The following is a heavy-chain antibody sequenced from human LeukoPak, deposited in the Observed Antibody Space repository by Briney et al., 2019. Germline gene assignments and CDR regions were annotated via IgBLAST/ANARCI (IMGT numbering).Heavy chain of an antibody. CDR3: ATDWRTARNYYYYGMDV. D-gene: IGHD6-6*01. J-gene: IGHJ6*02. Sequence: ASVTVSCTVSGYTLTELSMHWVRQAPGKGLEWMGGFDPEDGETIYAQKFQGRVTMTEDTSTDTAYMELSSLRSEDTAVYYCATDWRTARNYYYYGMDVWGQGTTVTVSS. CDR2: FDPEDGET. V-gene: IGHV1-24*01. CDR1: GYTLTELS.